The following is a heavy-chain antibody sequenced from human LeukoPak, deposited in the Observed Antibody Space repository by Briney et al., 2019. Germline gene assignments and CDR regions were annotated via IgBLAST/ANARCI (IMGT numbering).Heavy chain of an antibody. CDR3: AKDGHYDFWSGATGMDV. Sequence: GGFLRLSCAASGFTFSSYGMHWVRQAPGKGLEWVAVIWYGGSNKYYADSVKGRFTISRDNSKNTLYLQMNSLRAEDTAVYYCAKDGHYDFWSGATGMDVWGKGTTVTVSS. CDR2: IWYGGSNK. D-gene: IGHD3-3*01. CDR1: GFTFSSYG. V-gene: IGHV3-30*02. J-gene: IGHJ6*04.